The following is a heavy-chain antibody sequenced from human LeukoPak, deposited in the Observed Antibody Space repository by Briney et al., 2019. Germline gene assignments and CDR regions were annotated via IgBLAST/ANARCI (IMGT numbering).Heavy chain of an antibody. Sequence: GRSLRLSCAASGFTFSRYSMNWVRQAPGNGLEWVASISSTSTFIYSADSVKGRLTISRDTAKNSLFLQMNSLRAEDTAIYYCARDNFDSSDYPQTYYYYYMDVWGKGTTVTVSS. CDR2: ISSTSTFI. J-gene: IGHJ6*03. CDR3: ARDNFDSSDYPQTYYYYYMDV. CDR1: GFTFSRYS. V-gene: IGHV3-21*01. D-gene: IGHD3-22*01.